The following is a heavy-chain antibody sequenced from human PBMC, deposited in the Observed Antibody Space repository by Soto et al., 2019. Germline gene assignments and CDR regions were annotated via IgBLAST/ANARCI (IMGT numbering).Heavy chain of an antibody. CDR2: IYISGTT. V-gene: IGHV4-30-4*01. Sequence: QVQLQESGPGLVKPSQTLSLTCNVSGVSIGSGDYYWSWIRQPPGKGLEWIGYIYISGTTYYNPSRKSRLTISLDTSRNVFSLTPRSVTAADTAVYYCASVPPPYSFSYDDWGQGTLVTVSS. CDR1: GVSIGSGDYY. J-gene: IGHJ4*02. D-gene: IGHD5-12*01. CDR3: ASVPPPYSFSYDD.